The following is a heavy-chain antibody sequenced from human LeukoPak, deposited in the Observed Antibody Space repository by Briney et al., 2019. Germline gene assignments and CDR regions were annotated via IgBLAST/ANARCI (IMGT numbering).Heavy chain of an antibody. V-gene: IGHV3-9*01. J-gene: IGHJ6*03. CDR2: INWNSGSK. Sequence: PGGSLRLSCAASGFTFDDYAIHWVRQAPGKGLEWVSGINWNSGSKHYADSVKGRFTISRDNAKNSLYLQMNSLRAEDTALYYCARGTIDYDFWSGYYHQAGGSYMDVWGKGTTVTVSS. D-gene: IGHD3-3*01. CDR3: ARGTIDYDFWSGYYHQAGGSYMDV. CDR1: GFTFDDYA.